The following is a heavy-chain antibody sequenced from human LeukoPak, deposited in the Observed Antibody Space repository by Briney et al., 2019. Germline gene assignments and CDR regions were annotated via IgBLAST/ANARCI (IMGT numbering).Heavy chain of an antibody. V-gene: IGHV1-69*13. CDR2: IIPIFGTA. CDR1: GGTFSSYA. Sequence: SVKVSCKASGGTFSSYAISWVRQAPGQGLEWMGGIIPIFGTANYAQKFQGRVTTTADESTSAAYMELSSLRSEDTAVYYCASSADDAGKQWLPYYYYGMDVWGQGTTVTVSS. D-gene: IGHD6-19*01. J-gene: IGHJ6*02. CDR3: ASSADDAGKQWLPYYYYGMDV.